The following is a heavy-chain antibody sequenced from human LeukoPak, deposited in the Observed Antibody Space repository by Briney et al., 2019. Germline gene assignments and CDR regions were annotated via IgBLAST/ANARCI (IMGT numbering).Heavy chain of an antibody. Sequence: GGSLRLSCAASGFTFSSYSMNWVRQAPGKGLVWVSRINSDGSSTSYADSVKGRFTISRDNAKNTLYLRMNSLRAEDTAVYYCAREGRYYYGSGSYLWFDPWGQGTLVTVSS. J-gene: IGHJ5*02. D-gene: IGHD3-10*01. CDR2: INSDGSST. V-gene: IGHV3-74*01. CDR1: GFTFSSYS. CDR3: AREGRYYYGSGSYLWFDP.